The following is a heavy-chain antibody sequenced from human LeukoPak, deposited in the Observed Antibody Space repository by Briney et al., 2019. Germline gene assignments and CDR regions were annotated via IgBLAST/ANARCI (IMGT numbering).Heavy chain of an antibody. CDR2: IYYSGST. Sequence: SETLSLNCTVSGGSISSYYWRWIRQPPGKGLEWIGYIYYSGSTNYNPSLKSRVTISVDTSKNQFSLKLSSVTAADTAVYYCARRPRGVATTAFDYWGQGTLVTVSS. V-gene: IGHV4-59*08. CDR3: ARRPRGVATTAFDY. J-gene: IGHJ4*02. CDR1: GGSISSYY. D-gene: IGHD5-12*01.